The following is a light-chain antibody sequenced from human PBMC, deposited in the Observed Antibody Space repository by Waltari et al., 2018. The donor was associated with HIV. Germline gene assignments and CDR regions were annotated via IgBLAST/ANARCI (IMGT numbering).Light chain of an antibody. CDR1: NLEDKY. J-gene: IGLJ1*01. CDR3: QAWDSNSGF. CDR2: EDT. V-gene: IGLV3-1*01. Sequence: SYELTQPPSVSVSPGQTASIACSGENLEDKYASWYQQKPGQSPVVVIYEDTKRPSGIPERISGSNSGNTATLTISGTQTMDEADDFCQAWDSNSGFFGTGTKLTVL.